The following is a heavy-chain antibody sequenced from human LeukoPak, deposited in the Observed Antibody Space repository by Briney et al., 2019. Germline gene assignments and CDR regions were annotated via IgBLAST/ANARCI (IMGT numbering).Heavy chain of an antibody. CDR1: GFTFSSYG. CDR3: ARALVDYSAGYYYYYMDV. J-gene: IGHJ6*03. D-gene: IGHD2-15*01. V-gene: IGHV3-30*03. CDR2: ISYDGSNK. Sequence: GGSLRLSCAASGFTFSSYGMHWVRQAPGKGLEWVAVISYDGSNKYYADSVKGRFTISRDNSKNTLYLQMNSLRAEDTAVYYCARALVDYSAGYYYYYMDVWGKGTTVTVSS.